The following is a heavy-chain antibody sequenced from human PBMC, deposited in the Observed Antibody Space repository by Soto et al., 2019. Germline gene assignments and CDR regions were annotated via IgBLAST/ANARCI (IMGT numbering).Heavy chain of an antibody. CDR1: GGTFSSYA. CDR3: ARDIIGRGELPPGYFDY. J-gene: IGHJ4*02. V-gene: IGHV1-69*13. D-gene: IGHD3-10*01. Sequence: ASVKVSCKASGGTFSSYAISWVRQAPGQGLEWMGGIIPIFGTANYAQKFQGRVTITADESTSTAYMELSSLRSEDTAVYYCARDIIGRGELPPGYFDYWGQGTLVTVFS. CDR2: IIPIFGTA.